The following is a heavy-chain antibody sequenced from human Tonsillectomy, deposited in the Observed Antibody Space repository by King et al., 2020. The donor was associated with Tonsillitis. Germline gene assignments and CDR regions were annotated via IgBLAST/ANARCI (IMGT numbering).Heavy chain of an antibody. V-gene: IGHV3-23*04. CDR2: ISGGGDST. Sequence: EVQLVESGGGLVQPGGSLRLSCAASGFTFSSYAMNWVRQAPGKGLEWVSGISGGGDSTYYADSVKGRFTMSRDNSKNTLYLQINSLRAEDTAVYYCAKSPNVIVVAGLFDYWGQGTLVTVSS. J-gene: IGHJ4*02. D-gene: IGHD6-19*01. CDR1: GFTFSSYA. CDR3: AKSPNVIVVAGLFDY.